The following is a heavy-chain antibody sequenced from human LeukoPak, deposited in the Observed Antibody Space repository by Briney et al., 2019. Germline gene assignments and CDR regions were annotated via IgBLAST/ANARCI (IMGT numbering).Heavy chain of an antibody. CDR2: NSAYNGNT. CDR1: GYTFTSYG. D-gene: IGHD3-3*01. V-gene: IGHV1-18*01. J-gene: IGHJ6*02. Sequence: ASVKVSCKASGYTFTSYGISWVRQAPGQGLEWMGWNSAYNGNTNYAQKLQGRVTMTTDTSTSTAYMELRSLRSDDTAVYYCARDSNFYDFWSGYYTHYGMDVWGQGTTVTVSS. CDR3: ARDSNFYDFWSGYYTHYGMDV.